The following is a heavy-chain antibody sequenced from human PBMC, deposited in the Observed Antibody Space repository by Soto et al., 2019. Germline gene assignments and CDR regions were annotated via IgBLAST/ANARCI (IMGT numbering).Heavy chain of an antibody. CDR2: IYHGGST. Sequence: SETRSLTCAVSGYSISRGYYWCWLRQPPGKGRECIGSIYHGGSTYYNPSLNSRVTLSIDMTNNHVSLILNSVTAADTAVYYCARVGPWVPYYYDSSPYTFENWFDPWGQGTLVTVS. CDR1: GYSISRGYY. V-gene: IGHV4-38-2*01. D-gene: IGHD3-22*01. J-gene: IGHJ5*02. CDR3: ARVGPWVPYYYDSSPYTFENWFDP.